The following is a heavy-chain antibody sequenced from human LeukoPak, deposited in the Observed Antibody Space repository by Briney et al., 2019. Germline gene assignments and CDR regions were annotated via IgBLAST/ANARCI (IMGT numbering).Heavy chain of an antibody. CDR3: ASRRSGYHVDY. D-gene: IGHD3-22*01. CDR2: IKQDGSEK. Sequence: GGSLRLSCAASGFTFSSYWMSWVRQAPGKGLEWVANIKQDGSEKYYVDSVKGRFTISRDNAKNSLFLQMNSLRAEDTAVYYCASRRSGYHVDYWGQGTQVTVSS. V-gene: IGHV3-7*05. J-gene: IGHJ4*02. CDR1: GFTFSSYW.